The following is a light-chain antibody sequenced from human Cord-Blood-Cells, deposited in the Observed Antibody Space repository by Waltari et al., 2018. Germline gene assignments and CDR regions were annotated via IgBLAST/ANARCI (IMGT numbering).Light chain of an antibody. CDR3: SSYTSSSTLYV. J-gene: IGLJ1*01. V-gene: IGLV2-14*01. Sequence: QSALTQPASVSASPGQSITLSCTGTSSDVGGYNYVSWYQQHPGKAPKLMIYDVSNRPSGVSNRFSGSKSGNTASLTISGLQAEDEADYYCSSYTSSSTLYVFGTGTKVTVL. CDR2: DVS. CDR1: SSDVGGYNY.